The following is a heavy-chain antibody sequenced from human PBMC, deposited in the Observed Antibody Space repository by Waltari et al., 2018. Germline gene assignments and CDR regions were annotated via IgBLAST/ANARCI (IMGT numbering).Heavy chain of an antibody. J-gene: IGHJ6*02. CDR3: TRITYYYDSSGYYYYYYGMDV. D-gene: IGHD3-22*01. CDR2: IRSKAYGGTT. Sequence: EVQLVESGGGLVQPGRSLRLSCTASGFTFGDYAMSWFRQAPGKGMEWVGFIRSKAYGGTTEYAASVKGIFTISRDDSKSIAYLQMNSLKTEDTAVYYCTRITYYYDSSGYYYYYYGMDVWGQGTTVTVSS. V-gene: IGHV3-49*03. CDR1: GFTFGDYA.